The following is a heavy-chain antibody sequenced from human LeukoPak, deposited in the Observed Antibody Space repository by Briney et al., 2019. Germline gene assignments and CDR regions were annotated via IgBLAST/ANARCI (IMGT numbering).Heavy chain of an antibody. CDR2: IYYSGST. J-gene: IGHJ5*02. D-gene: IGHD3-3*01. Sequence: SETLSLTCTVSGGSISSYYWSWIRQPPGKGLEWIGDIYYSGSTNYNPSLKSRVTISVDTSKNQFSLKLSSVTAADTAVYYCARVEYYDFWSGYYPYNWFDPWGQGTLVTVSS. V-gene: IGHV4-59*01. CDR3: ARVEYYDFWSGYYPYNWFDP. CDR1: GGSISSYY.